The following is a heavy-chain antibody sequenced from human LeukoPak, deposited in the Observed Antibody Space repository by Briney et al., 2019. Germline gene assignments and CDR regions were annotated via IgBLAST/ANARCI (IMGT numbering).Heavy chain of an antibody. CDR3: ARTAYYDFWSGRPQRYYYFDY. D-gene: IGHD3-3*01. V-gene: IGHV1-69*13. CDR1: GGTFSSYA. J-gene: IGHJ4*02. Sequence: GASVKVSCKASGGTFSSYAISWVRQAPGQGLEWMGGIIPIFGTANYAQKFQGRVTITADESTSTAYMELSSLRSEDTAVYYCARTAYYDFWSGRPQRYYYFDYWGQGTLVTVSS. CDR2: IIPIFGTA.